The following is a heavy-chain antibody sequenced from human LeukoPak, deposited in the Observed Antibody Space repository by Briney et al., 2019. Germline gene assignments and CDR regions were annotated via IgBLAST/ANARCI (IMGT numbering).Heavy chain of an antibody. Sequence: GGPLRLSCTGPGFTFSTYGMHGVRKAPGKGLEWGAVIWYDGSNKYYVDSVKGRFTISRDNSKNTLYLLMNSLRAEDTAVYYCARGRAVAVPYFDSWGQGTLVTVSS. D-gene: IGHD6-19*01. J-gene: IGHJ4*02. CDR3: ARGRAVAVPYFDS. V-gene: IGHV3-33*01. CDR1: GFTFSTYG. CDR2: IWYDGSNK.